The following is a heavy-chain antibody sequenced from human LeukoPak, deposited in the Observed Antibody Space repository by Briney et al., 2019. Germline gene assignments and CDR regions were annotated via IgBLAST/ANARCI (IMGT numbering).Heavy chain of an antibody. CDR2: ISSSSSYI. V-gene: IGHV3-21*01. D-gene: IGHD2/OR15-2a*01. CDR1: GFTFSSYS. CDR3: ARAAQKNYYFDY. Sequence: GGSLRLSCAASGFTFSSYSMNWVRQAPGKGLEWVSSISSSSSYIYYADSVKGRFTISRDNAKNSLYLQMNSLRAGDTAVYYCARAAQKNYYFDYWGQGTLVTVYS. J-gene: IGHJ4*02.